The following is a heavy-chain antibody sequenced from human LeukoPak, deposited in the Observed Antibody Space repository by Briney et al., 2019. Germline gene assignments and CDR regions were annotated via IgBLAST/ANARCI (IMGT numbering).Heavy chain of an antibody. CDR2: ISPSGDRT. Sequence: GGSLRLSCAASGFTFSNHPMHWVRQASGKRLEYVSAISPSGDRTWYADSVKGRFTISRDNSKNTLYLQMNSLRAEDTAVYYCARDRWFGDPYFDYWGQGTLVTVSS. V-gene: IGHV3-64*04. D-gene: IGHD3-10*01. J-gene: IGHJ4*02. CDR3: ARDRWFGDPYFDY. CDR1: GFTFSNHP.